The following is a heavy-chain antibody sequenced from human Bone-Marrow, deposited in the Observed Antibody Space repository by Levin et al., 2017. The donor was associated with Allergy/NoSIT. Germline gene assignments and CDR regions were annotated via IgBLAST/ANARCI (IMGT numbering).Heavy chain of an antibody. V-gene: IGHV3-53*01. D-gene: IGHD3-16*01. CDR3: TGGPSGVRS. CDR1: TVSNNY. Sequence: TVSNNYMSWVRQAPGKGLEWVSLIYSRGGTNYADSVKGRFTISRDSSKNTLYLQMNSLRAEDTAVYYCTGGPSGVRSWGQGTLVTVSS. J-gene: IGHJ4*02. CDR2: IYSRGGT.